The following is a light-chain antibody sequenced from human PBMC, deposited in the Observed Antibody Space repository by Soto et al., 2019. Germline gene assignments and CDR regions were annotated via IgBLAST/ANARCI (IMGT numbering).Light chain of an antibody. CDR1: QSVSAN. J-gene: IGKJ5*01. CDR2: GAF. CDR3: QQRSNWPPIT. Sequence: EIVLTQSPCTLSLSPGERATLSCRASQSVSANLAWYQQKPGQAPRLLIYGAFTRATGTPDRFSGSGSGTDFTLTISSLEPEDFAVYYCQQRSNWPPITFGQGTRLEIK. V-gene: IGKV3-11*01.